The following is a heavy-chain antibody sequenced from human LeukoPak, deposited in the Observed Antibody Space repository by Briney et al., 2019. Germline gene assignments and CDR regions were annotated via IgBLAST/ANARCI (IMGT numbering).Heavy chain of an antibody. V-gene: IGHV1-24*01. J-gene: IGHJ5*02. D-gene: IGHD6-13*01. CDR3: ARDKGVEAAAGRGRSDNWFDP. Sequence: GASVKVSCKVSGYTLTELSMHWVQQAPGKGLEWMGGFDPEDGETIYAQKFQGRVTMTEDTSTDTAYMELSSLRSEDTAVYYCARDKGVEAAAGRGRSDNWFDPWGQGTLVTVSS. CDR1: GYTLTELS. CDR2: FDPEDGET.